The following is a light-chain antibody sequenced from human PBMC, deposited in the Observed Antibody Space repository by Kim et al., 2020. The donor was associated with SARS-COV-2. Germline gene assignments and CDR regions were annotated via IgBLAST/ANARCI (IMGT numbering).Light chain of an antibody. J-gene: IGKJ5*01. CDR3: QKYNSAPSIT. CDR2: AAS. Sequence: SVRDRVTITCRASQGISNYLAWYQQKPGKVPTLLIYAASTLQSGVPSRFSGSGSGTDFTLTISSLQPEDVATYYCQKYNSAPSITFGQGTRLEIK. CDR1: QGISNY. V-gene: IGKV1-27*01.